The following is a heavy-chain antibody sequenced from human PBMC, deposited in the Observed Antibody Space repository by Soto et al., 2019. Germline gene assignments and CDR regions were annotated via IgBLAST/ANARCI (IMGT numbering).Heavy chain of an antibody. D-gene: IGHD3-3*01. CDR3: ARAGDYDFWSGYYHYYGMDV. J-gene: IGHJ6*02. Sequence: PSETLSLTCAVYGGSFSGYYWSWIRQPPGKGLEWIGEINHSGSTNYNPSLKSRVTISVDTSKNQFSLKLSSVTAADTAVYYCARAGDYDFWSGYYHYYGMDVWGQGTTVTVS. CDR2: INHSGST. V-gene: IGHV4-34*01. CDR1: GGSFSGYY.